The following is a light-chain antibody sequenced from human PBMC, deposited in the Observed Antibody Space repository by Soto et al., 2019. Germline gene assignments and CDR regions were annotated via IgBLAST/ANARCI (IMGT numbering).Light chain of an antibody. Sequence: VLTQPPSVSAAPGQEVTISCSGSTSNIGNNFVSWYQQLPGTAPKLLIYDNNKRPSGTPDRFSGSKSGTSATLGISGLQTGDEADYYCGAWDGSLKFSVFGTGTKVTVL. V-gene: IGLV1-51*01. J-gene: IGLJ1*01. CDR1: TSNIGNNF. CDR3: GAWDGSLKFSV. CDR2: DNN.